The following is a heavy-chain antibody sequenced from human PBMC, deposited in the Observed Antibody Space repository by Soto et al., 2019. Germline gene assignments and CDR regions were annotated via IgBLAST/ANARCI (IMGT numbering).Heavy chain of an antibody. Sequence: GESLKISCKGSGYSFTSYWISWVRQMPGKGLEWMGRIDPSDSYTNYSPSFQGHVTISADKSISTAYLQWSSLKASDTAMYYCARHEITPGGYYYYYYGMDVWGQGTTVTVSS. J-gene: IGHJ6*02. V-gene: IGHV5-10-1*01. D-gene: IGHD3-10*01. CDR2: IDPSDSYT. CDR3: ARHEITPGGYYYYYYGMDV. CDR1: GYSFTSYW.